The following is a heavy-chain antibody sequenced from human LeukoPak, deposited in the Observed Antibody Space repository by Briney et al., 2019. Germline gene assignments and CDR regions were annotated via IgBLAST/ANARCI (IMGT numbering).Heavy chain of an antibody. CDR1: GFTFSSYG. J-gene: IGHJ4*02. D-gene: IGHD3-10*01. CDR2: IRYDGSNK. V-gene: IGHV3-30*02. CDR3: AKDLSGFHSPSPSDY. Sequence: GGSLRLSCAASGFTFSSYGMHWVRQAPGKGLEWVAFIRYDGSNKYYADSVKGRFTISRDNSKNTLYLQMNSLRAEDTAVYYCAKDLSGFHSPSPSDYWGQGTLVTVSS.